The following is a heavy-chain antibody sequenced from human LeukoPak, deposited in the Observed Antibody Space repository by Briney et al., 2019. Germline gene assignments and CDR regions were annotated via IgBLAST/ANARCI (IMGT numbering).Heavy chain of an antibody. CDR1: GFTFSNYW. CDR2: IRYDGSNK. D-gene: IGHD4-17*01. J-gene: IGHJ4*02. V-gene: IGHV3-30*02. CDR3: ATPPTVTRNY. Sequence: GGSLRLSCAASGFTFSNYWMHWVRQAPGKGLEWVAFIRYDGSNKYYADSVKGRFTISRDNSKNTLYLQMNSLRAEDTAVYYCATPPTVTRNYWGQGILVTVSS.